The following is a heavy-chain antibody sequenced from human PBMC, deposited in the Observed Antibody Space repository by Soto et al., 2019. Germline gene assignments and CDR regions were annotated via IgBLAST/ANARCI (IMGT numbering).Heavy chain of an antibody. CDR1: GFIFSSFT. CDR3: ARGTDTKYFDY. J-gene: IGHJ4*02. CDR2: ITSGSSYI. V-gene: IGHV3-21*01. Sequence: EVQLVESGGGLVNPGGSLRLSCAPSGFIFSSFTMSWVRQAPGKGLEWVSFITSGSSYIYYADSVKGRFTISRDNAKNLLYLQMDNLRADDTAVYYCARGTDTKYFDYWGQGTLVTVSS. D-gene: IGHD1-1*01.